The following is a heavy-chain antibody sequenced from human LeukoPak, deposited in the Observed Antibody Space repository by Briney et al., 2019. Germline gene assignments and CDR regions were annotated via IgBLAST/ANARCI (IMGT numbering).Heavy chain of an antibody. CDR3: ARRGVTMVRGVISYMDV. CDR1: GYTFSGFY. D-gene: IGHD3-10*01. CDR2: INPNSGVT. J-gene: IGHJ6*03. Sequence: GASVKVSCKASGYTFSGFYIHWVRQAPGQGLEWMGWINPNSGVTNYAQKLQGRVTMTRNTSISTAYMELSSLRSEDTAVYYCARRGVTMVRGVISYMDVWGKGTTVTISS. V-gene: IGHV1-2*02.